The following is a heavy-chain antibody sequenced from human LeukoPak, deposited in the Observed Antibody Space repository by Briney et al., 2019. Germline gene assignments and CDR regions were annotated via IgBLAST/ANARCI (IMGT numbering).Heavy chain of an antibody. CDR2: IYTSGST. D-gene: IGHD5-12*01. Sequence: SETLSLTCTVSGGSISSYYWSWIRQPPGKGLEWIGYIYTSGSTNYNPSLKSRVTISVDTSKNQFSLKLSSVTAADTAVYYCARHAFSGYDPYYFDYWGQGTLVTVSS. CDR1: GGSISSYY. CDR3: ARHAFSGYDPYYFDY. V-gene: IGHV4-4*09. J-gene: IGHJ4*02.